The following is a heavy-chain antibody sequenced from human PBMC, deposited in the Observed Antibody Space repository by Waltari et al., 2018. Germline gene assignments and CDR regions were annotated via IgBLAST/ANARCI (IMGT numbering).Heavy chain of an antibody. J-gene: IGHJ6*02. CDR2: IYSGGST. V-gene: IGHV3-53*01. CDR3: ARGVGTSCGGDCYSGYYYYYYGMDV. CDR1: GFTVSSNY. Sequence: EVQLVESGGGLIQPGGSLRLSCAASGFTVSSNYMSWVRQAPGKGLEWVSVIYSGGSTYYADSVKGRFTMSRDNSKNTLYLQMNSLRAEDTAVYYCARGVGTSCGGDCYSGYYYYYYGMDVWGQGTTVTVSS. D-gene: IGHD2-21*01.